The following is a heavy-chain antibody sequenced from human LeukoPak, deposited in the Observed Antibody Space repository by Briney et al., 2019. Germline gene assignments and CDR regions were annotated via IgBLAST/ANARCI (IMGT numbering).Heavy chain of an antibody. CDR2: ISYDGSNK. D-gene: IGHD2-15*01. Sequence: GGSLRLSCAASGFTFSSYAMQWVSQAPGKGLEWVAVISYDGSNKYSAASVKSRFTISRHNSKTTLYLQMNSLRAEDTAVYYCARVFRSRVGAFDIWGQGTMVTVSS. V-gene: IGHV3-30-3*01. J-gene: IGHJ3*02. CDR3: ARVFRSRVGAFDI. CDR1: GFTFSSYA.